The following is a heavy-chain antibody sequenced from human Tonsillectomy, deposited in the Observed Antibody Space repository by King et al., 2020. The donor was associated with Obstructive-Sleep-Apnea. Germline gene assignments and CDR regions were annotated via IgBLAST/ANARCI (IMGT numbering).Heavy chain of an antibody. J-gene: IGHJ4*02. V-gene: IGHV4-59*08. Sequence: QLQESGPGLVRPSETLSLTCTVPGGSITNYYWGWIRQPPGKGLEWIGYIYYSVMTDYNPALRGRVTISVDTSKNQLSLRVTSVTAADTAEYFCARWNEGFDYWGQGTLVTVSS. CDR3: ARWNEGFDY. CDR1: GGSITNYY. CDR2: IYYSVMT. D-gene: IGHD1-1*01.